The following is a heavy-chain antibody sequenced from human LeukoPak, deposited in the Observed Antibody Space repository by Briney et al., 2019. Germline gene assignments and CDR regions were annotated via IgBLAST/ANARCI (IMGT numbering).Heavy chain of an antibody. CDR1: GDTFRSYA. CDR3: ARVGLVSSSSSLNFDY. V-gene: IGHV1-69*06. CDR2: IIPIFGTA. Sequence: ASVKVSCKASGDTFRSYAISWVRQAPGQGLEWMGGIIPIFGTANYAQKFHGRVTITADKSTSTAFVELSSLRSEDTAVYYCARVGLVSSSSSLNFDYWGQGTLVTVSS. J-gene: IGHJ4*02. D-gene: IGHD6-6*01.